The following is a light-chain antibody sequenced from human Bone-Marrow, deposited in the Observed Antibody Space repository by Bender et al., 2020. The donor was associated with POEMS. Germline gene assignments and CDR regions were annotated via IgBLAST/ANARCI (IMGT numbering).Light chain of an antibody. V-gene: IGLV2-18*02. Sequence: QSALTQPPSVSGSPGQSVTISCTGTSSDVGSYNRVSWYQQPPGTAPKLMIYEVTKRPSGVPDRFSGSKSGNMASLTISGLRTEDEADYYCQSYDSTMTAIYVFGTGTKVTVL. CDR1: SSDVGSYNR. CDR3: QSYDSTMTAIYV. J-gene: IGLJ1*01. CDR2: EVT.